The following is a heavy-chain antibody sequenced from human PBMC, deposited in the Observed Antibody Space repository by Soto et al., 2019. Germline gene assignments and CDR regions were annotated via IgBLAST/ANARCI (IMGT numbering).Heavy chain of an antibody. CDR3: ARDRARYSYVSSGNDVFDL. CDR2: ISSGGTYI. Sequence: EQHLVESGGGLVKPGGSLRLSCIGSGFTFSRYAMNWVRQAPGKGLEWVSYISSGGTYIFYADSLQGRFTISRDNAKNSLYLQMNSLRAEDTAVYYCARDRARYSYVSSGNDVFDLWGQGTVVTVSS. J-gene: IGHJ3*01. CDR1: GFTFSRYA. D-gene: IGHD3-22*01. V-gene: IGHV3-21*05.